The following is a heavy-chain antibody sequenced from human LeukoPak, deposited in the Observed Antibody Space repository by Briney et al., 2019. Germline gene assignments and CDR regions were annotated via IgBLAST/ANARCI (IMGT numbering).Heavy chain of an antibody. J-gene: IGHJ4*02. Sequence: SETLSLTCTVSGGSISTYYWTWIRQPPGKGLEWIGYVYYSGSTSYNPSLKSRLTISVDTSKNQFSLKLSSVTAADTAVYYCARVPYYHDSSGYYYGYFDYWGQGNLVTVSS. CDR2: VYYSGST. D-gene: IGHD3-22*01. V-gene: IGHV4-59*01. CDR1: GGSISTYY. CDR3: ARVPYYHDSSGYYYGYFDY.